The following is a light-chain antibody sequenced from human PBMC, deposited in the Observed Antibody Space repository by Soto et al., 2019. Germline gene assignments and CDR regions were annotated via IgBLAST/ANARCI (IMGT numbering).Light chain of an antibody. CDR1: SGSIASNY. CDR2: EDN. CDR3: QSYDSSLWV. Sequence: NFMLTQPHSVSESPGETVTISCTRSSGSIASNYVQWYQQRPGSAPTTVIYEDNQRPSGVPDRFSGSIDSSSNSASLTISGLKTEDEADYYCQSYDSSLWVFGGGTKVTVL. J-gene: IGLJ3*02. V-gene: IGLV6-57*03.